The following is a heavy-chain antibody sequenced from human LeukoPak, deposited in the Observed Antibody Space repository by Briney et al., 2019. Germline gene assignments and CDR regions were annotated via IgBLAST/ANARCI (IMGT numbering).Heavy chain of an antibody. CDR1: GYTFTGYY. CDR3: ATGSGYSYGYYYY. V-gene: IGHV1-2*02. Sequence: GASVKVSCKASGYTFTGYYMHWVRQVPGQGLEWMGWINPNSGGTNYAQKFQGRVTMTRDTSISTAYMELSRLRSDDTAVYYCATGSGYSYGYYYYWGQGTLVTVSS. J-gene: IGHJ4*02. CDR2: INPNSGGT. D-gene: IGHD5-18*01.